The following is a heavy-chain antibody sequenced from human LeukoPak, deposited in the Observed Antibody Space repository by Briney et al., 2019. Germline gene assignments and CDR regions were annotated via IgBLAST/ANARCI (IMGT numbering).Heavy chain of an antibody. CDR3: ARGFGYRSSTSCRPSYYYYYGMDV. V-gene: IGHV4-34*01. CDR1: GGSFSGYY. J-gene: IGHJ6*02. D-gene: IGHD2-2*01. CDR2: INHSGST. Sequence: PSETLSLTCAVYGGSFSGYYWSWIRQPPGKGLEWIGEINHSGSTNYNPSLKSRVTISVDTSKNQFSLKLSSVTAADTAVYYCARGFGYRSSTSCRPSYYYYYGMDVWGQGTTVTVSS.